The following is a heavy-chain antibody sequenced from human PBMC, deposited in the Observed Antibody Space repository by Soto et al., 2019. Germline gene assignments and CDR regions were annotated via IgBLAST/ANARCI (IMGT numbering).Heavy chain of an antibody. CDR1: GYTFTSYG. CDR3: AREASYYDFWSGYSNYYYGMDV. Sequence: ASVKVSCKASGYTFTSYGISWVRQAPGQGREWMGWISAYNGNTNYAQKLQGRVTMTTDTSTSTAYMELRSLRSDDTAVYYCAREASYYDFWSGYSNYYYGMDVWGQGTTVTVSS. CDR2: ISAYNGNT. J-gene: IGHJ6*02. V-gene: IGHV1-18*01. D-gene: IGHD3-3*01.